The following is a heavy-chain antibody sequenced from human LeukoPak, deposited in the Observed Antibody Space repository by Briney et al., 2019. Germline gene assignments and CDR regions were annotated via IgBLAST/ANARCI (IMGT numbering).Heavy chain of an antibody. CDR1: GGSISSGGYY. CDR2: IYYSGST. CDR3: ARGMVAATFDI. D-gene: IGHD2-15*01. J-gene: IGHJ3*02. Sequence: PSETLSLTCTVSGGSISSGGYYWSWIRQHPGKGLEWIGYIYYSGSTYYNPSLKSRVTISVDTSKNQFSLKLSSVTAADTAVYYCARGMVAATFDIWGQGTMVTVSS. V-gene: IGHV4-31*03.